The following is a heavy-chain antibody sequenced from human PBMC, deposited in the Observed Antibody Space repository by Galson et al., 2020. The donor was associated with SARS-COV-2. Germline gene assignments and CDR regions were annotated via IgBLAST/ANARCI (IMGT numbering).Heavy chain of an antibody. Sequence: VKVSCKVSGYTLTELSMHWVRQAPGKGLEWMGGFDPEDGETIYAQKFQGRVTMTEDTSTDTAYMELSSLRSEDTAVYYCATDFAYCGGDCCPRFDYWGQGTLVTVSS. CDR3: ATDFAYCGGDCCPRFDY. CDR2: FDPEDGET. CDR1: GYTLTELS. J-gene: IGHJ4*02. V-gene: IGHV1-24*01. D-gene: IGHD2-21*02.